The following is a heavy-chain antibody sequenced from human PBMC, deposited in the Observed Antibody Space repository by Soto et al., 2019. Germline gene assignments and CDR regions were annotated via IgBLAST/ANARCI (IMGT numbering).Heavy chain of an antibody. CDR1: GFTFSSYG. Sequence: LRLSCAASGFTFSSYGMHWVRQAPGKGLEWVAVIWYDGSNKYYADSVKGRFTISRDNSKNTLYLQMNSLRAEDTAVYYCARDSGSLRAFDIWGQGTMVTVSS. D-gene: IGHD1-26*01. J-gene: IGHJ3*02. CDR3: ARDSGSLRAFDI. CDR2: IWYDGSNK. V-gene: IGHV3-33*01.